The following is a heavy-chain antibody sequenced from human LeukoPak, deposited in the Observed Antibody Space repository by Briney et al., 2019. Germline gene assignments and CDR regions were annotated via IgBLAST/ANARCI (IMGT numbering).Heavy chain of an antibody. CDR2: IYSSGST. CDR3: AMGYGGNSDNC. J-gene: IGHJ4*02. D-gene: IGHD4-23*01. V-gene: IGHV4-59*11. Sequence: PSGTLSLTCTVSGGSISGHYWSWIRQPPGKGLEWIGYIYSSGSTDYNPSLKSRVTISEDTSRNQFSLKLSSVTAADTAVYYCAMGYGGNSDNCWGQGTLVTVSS. CDR1: GGSISGHY.